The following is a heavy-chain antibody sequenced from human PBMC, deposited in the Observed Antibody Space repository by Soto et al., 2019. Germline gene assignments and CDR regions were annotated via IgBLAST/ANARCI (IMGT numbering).Heavy chain of an antibody. D-gene: IGHD6-13*01. CDR2: MNPNSGNT. J-gene: IGHJ5*02. Sequence: QVQLVQSGAEVKKPGASVKGSCKASGYTFTSYDINWVRQATGQGLEWMGWMNPNSGNTGYAQKFQGRVTMTRNTSISTAYMELSSLIAEDTAVYYCARERAAAGSNWFDPWGQGTLVTVSS. V-gene: IGHV1-8*01. CDR3: ARERAAAGSNWFDP. CDR1: GYTFTSYD.